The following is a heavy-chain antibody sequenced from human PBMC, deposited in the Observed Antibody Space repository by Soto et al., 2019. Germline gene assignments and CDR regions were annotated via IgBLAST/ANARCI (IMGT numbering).Heavy chain of an antibody. CDR1: GDTFTDYY. Sequence: QVQLVQSGAEVKKPGASVKVSCKASGDTFTDYYIHWVRQAPGQGLEWMGTVNPSGGHTTYAQHFLGRMTMSRDTSTRTLCMELTSLTSEDTAIYYCAIGGHVVVVTAALDYWGQGTLVTVSS. J-gene: IGHJ4*02. D-gene: IGHD2-21*02. CDR2: VNPSGGHT. CDR3: AIGGHVVVVTAALDY. V-gene: IGHV1-46*01.